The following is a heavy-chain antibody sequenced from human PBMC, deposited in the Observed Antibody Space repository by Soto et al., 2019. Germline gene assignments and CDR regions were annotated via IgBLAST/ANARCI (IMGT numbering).Heavy chain of an antibody. CDR3: AKTPKTSGKLSYDCGMDV. J-gene: IGHJ6*02. CDR2: ISYDGRNK. D-gene: IGHD3-3*01. Sequence: PLSLSCAASGFTFSSYGMHWVRQAPGKGLERVAAISYDGRNKYYADSVKGRFTISRDNTKNTQYLQMNSLRAEDTAVCYCAKTPKTSGKLSYDCGMDVWGQGTTVTVAS. CDR1: GFTFSSYG. V-gene: IGHV3-30*18.